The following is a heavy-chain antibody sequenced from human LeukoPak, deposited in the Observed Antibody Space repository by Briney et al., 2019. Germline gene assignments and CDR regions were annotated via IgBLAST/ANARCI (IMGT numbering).Heavy chain of an antibody. Sequence: GGSLRLSCAASGFTFSSQLMNWVRQAPGKGLEWVANIKEDGSEKYYVDSVKGRFTISRDNAKNSLCLQMNSLRAEDTAIYYCVRSGGYWGQGTLVTVSS. D-gene: IGHD1-26*01. CDR1: GFTFSSQL. CDR2: IKEDGSEK. V-gene: IGHV3-7*05. J-gene: IGHJ4*02. CDR3: VRSGGY.